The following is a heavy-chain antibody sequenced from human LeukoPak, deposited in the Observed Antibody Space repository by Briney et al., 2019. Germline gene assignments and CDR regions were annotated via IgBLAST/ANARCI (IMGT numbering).Heavy chain of an antibody. CDR1: GYTLTGYY. J-gene: IGHJ5*02. D-gene: IGHD2-15*01. CDR2: INPNSGGT. V-gene: IGHV1-2*06. Sequence: ASVNVSCKASGYTLTGYYMHWVRQAPGQGLEWMGRINPNSGGTNYAQKFQGRVTMTRETSISTAYMELSMLRSDDTAVYYCARFDCSGGSCYSFRSWFDPWGQGTLVTVSS. CDR3: ARFDCSGGSCYSFRSWFDP.